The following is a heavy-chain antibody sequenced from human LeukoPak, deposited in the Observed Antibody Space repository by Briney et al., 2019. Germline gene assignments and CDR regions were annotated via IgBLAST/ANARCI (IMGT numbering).Heavy chain of an antibody. CDR3: ARDGIAAALLDY. Sequence: ASVKVSCKASGYTFTGYYMHWVRQAPGQGLEWMGIINPSGGSTSYAQKFQGRVTMTRDMSTSTVYMELSSLRSEDTAVYYCARDGIAAALLDYWGQGTLVTVSS. CDR1: GYTFTGYY. J-gene: IGHJ4*02. CDR2: INPSGGST. V-gene: IGHV1-46*01. D-gene: IGHD6-13*01.